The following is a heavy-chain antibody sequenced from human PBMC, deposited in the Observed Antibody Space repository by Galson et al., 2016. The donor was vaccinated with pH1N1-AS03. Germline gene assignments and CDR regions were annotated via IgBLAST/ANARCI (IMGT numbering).Heavy chain of an antibody. D-gene: IGHD4-17*01. V-gene: IGHV2-5*02. Sequence: PALVKPTQTLTLTCTLSGFSLSTSGVGVGWIRQPPGKALEWLALIYWDDDKRYSPSLKSRLTITKDTSKNQVVLTMTNMDPVDTATYYCAQSDYGDYVDYFDYWGQGTLVTVSS. CDR1: GFSLSTSGVG. J-gene: IGHJ4*02. CDR2: IYWDDDK. CDR3: AQSDYGDYVDYFDY.